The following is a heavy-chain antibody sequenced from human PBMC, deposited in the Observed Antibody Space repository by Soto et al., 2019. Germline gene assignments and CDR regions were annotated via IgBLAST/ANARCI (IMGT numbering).Heavy chain of an antibody. Sequence: QVQLVQSGAEVKKPGASVKVSCKASGYTFTSYAMHWVRQAPGQRLEWMGWINAGNGNTKYSQKFQGRVTIARDTSASTAYMELSSLRSEDTAVYYCARDKESGGMDVWGQGTTVTVSS. CDR2: INAGNGNT. D-gene: IGHD3-10*01. CDR3: ARDKESGGMDV. J-gene: IGHJ6*02. CDR1: GYTFTSYA. V-gene: IGHV1-3*01.